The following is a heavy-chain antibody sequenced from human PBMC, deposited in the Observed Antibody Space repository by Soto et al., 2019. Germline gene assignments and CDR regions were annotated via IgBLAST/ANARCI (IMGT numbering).Heavy chain of an antibody. Sequence: EVPLLESGGGLVQPGGSLRLSCAASGFTFSHYAMNWVRQAPGKGLEWVSAISNSFSDGNTHYADSVKGRFTISRDNDKNTVFLEMNSLRAEDTAVYYCAKVFSPEGGNYFDYWGQGTLVTVSS. CDR2: ISNSFSDGNT. V-gene: IGHV3-23*01. J-gene: IGHJ4*02. CDR3: AKVFSPEGGNYFDY. CDR1: GFTFSHYA.